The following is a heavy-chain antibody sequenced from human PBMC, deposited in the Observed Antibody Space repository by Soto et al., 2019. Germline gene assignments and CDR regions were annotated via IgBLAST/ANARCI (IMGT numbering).Heavy chain of an antibody. Sequence: QITLKESGPTLVKPTQTLTLTCTFSGFSLSTSGVGVAWIRQPPGKALEWLALIFWDDDKRYSPSLKSRLTITKDTSRNQVVLTMTNMDPVDTATYYCAHRLGGNSYGYYFDSWGQGTLVTVSS. CDR3: AHRLGGNSYGYYFDS. D-gene: IGHD5-18*01. V-gene: IGHV2-5*02. CDR1: GFSLSTSGVG. J-gene: IGHJ4*02. CDR2: IFWDDDK.